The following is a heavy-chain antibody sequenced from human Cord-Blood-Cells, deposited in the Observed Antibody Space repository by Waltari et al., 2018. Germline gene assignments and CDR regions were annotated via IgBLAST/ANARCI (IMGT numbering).Heavy chain of an antibody. J-gene: IGHJ6*02. CDR3: ARGRDYGGNVCYGMDV. CDR1: GGSFSGYY. V-gene: IGHV4-34*01. D-gene: IGHD4-17*01. Sequence: QVQLQQWGAGLLKPSETLSLTCAVYGGSFSGYYWSWIRQPPGKGLEWIGESNHSGRTNYNPSLKSRVTISVDTSKNQFSLKLSSVTAADTAVYYCARGRDYGGNVCYGMDVWGQGTTVTVSS. CDR2: SNHSGRT.